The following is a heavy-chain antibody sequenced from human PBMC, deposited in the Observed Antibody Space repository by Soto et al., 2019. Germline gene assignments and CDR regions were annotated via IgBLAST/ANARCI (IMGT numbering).Heavy chain of an antibody. V-gene: IGHV4-31*03. CDR3: ARMSGTYYVPDY. CDR1: NASITSIGYY. J-gene: IGHJ4*02. CDR2: IYHSGST. D-gene: IGHD1-26*01. Sequence: QVQLQESGPRLVEASQTLSLTCTVSNASITSIGYYWSWVRQPPGKRLEWIGYIYHSGSTFYSPSPQSRLTMSVDTSKNQFSLTLRSVTAADTAVYHCARMSGTYYVPDYWGQGTLVTVSS.